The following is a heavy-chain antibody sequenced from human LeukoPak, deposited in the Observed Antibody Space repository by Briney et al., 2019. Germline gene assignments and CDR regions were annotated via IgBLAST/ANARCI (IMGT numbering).Heavy chain of an antibody. J-gene: IGHJ6*03. CDR3: ATASGYSSSWPYYMDV. CDR2: FDPEDGET. V-gene: IGHV1-24*01. D-gene: IGHD6-13*01. Sequence: ASVKVSCRVSGYTLTELSMHWVRQAPGKGLEWMGGFDPEDGETIYAQKFRGRVTMTEDTSTDTAYMELSSLRSEDTAVYYCATASGYSSSWPYYMDVWGKGTTVTVSS. CDR1: GYTLTELS.